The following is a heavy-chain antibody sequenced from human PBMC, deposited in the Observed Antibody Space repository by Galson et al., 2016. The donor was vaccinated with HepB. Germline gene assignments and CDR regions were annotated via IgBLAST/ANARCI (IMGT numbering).Heavy chain of an antibody. D-gene: IGHD3-10*01. J-gene: IGHJ4*02. CDR3: AKGRGRGTMVQGGAGNYFDF. Sequence: SLRLSCAASGFMFEESAMHWVRQGPGKGLEWVSGINWNGGGMGYKDSVKGRFSISRDNANNSLFLQMNSLRPEATALYYCAKGRGRGTMVQGGAGNYFDFWGQGILVNVSS. CDR2: INWNGGGM. V-gene: IGHV3-9*01. CDR1: GFMFEESA.